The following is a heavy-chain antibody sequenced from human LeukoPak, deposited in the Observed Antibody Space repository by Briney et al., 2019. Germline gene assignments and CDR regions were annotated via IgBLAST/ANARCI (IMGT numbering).Heavy chain of an antibody. CDR3: ARDVYSYGPDY. Sequence: PSEALSLTCTVPGGSISSGGYYWSWIRQHPGNCLESLGYIYYGGETTYNPSLKSRVTTSVDTPKNQFSLKLSSVTAADTAVYYCARDVYSYGPDYWGQGTLVTVSS. J-gene: IGHJ4*02. D-gene: IGHD5-18*01. CDR2: IYYGGET. CDR1: GGSISSGGYY. V-gene: IGHV4-31*03.